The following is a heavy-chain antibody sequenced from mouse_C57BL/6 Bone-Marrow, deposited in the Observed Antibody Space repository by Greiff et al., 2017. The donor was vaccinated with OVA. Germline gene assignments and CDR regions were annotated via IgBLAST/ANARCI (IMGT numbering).Heavy chain of an antibody. D-gene: IGHD1-1*01. CDR2: ISSGGSYT. CDR1: GFTFSSYG. Sequence: EVQLVESGGDLVKPGGSLKLSCAASGFTFSSYGMSWVRQTPDKRLEWVATISSGGSYTYYPDSVKGRFTISRDNATNTLYLQMSSLKSEDTAMYYGARRTVYYYGSYWYFDVWGTGTTVTVSS. J-gene: IGHJ1*03. V-gene: IGHV5-6*01. CDR3: ARRTVYYYGSYWYFDV.